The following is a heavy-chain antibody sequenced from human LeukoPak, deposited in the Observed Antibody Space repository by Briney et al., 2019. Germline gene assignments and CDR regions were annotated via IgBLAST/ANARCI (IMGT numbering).Heavy chain of an antibody. CDR2: INPNSGGT. J-gene: IGHJ4*02. CDR1: GYTFTGYY. CDR3: ARSYCSSTSCSLMGFDY. D-gene: IGHD2-2*01. V-gene: IGHV1-2*06. Sequence: ASVKVSCKASGYTFTGYYMHWVRQAPGQGLEWMGRINPNSGGTNYAQKCQGRVTMTRDTSISTAYMELSRLRSDDTAVYYCARSYCSSTSCSLMGFDYWGQGTLVTVSS.